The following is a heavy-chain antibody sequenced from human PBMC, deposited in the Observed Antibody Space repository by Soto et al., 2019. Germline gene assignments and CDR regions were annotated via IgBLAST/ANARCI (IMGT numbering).Heavy chain of an antibody. CDR3: AGTNSHHCHYDAL. V-gene: IGHV6-1*01. CDR2: TYYRSRWYN. D-gene: IGHD2-2*01. Sequence: SQTLSLTCAISGDSVSSNSAAWNWIRLSPSRGLEWLARTYYRSRWYNDYAVSVRSRITVNADTSKNQFSLQLTSVTPEDTAIYYCAGTNSHHCHYDALWGRGTPV. J-gene: IGHJ2*01. CDR1: GDSVSSNSAA.